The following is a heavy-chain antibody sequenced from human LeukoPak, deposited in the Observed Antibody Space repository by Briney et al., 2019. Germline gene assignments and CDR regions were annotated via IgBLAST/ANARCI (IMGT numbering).Heavy chain of an antibody. J-gene: IGHJ3*02. V-gene: IGHV1-8*01. CDR2: MNPNSGNT. Sequence: ASVKVSCKASGYTFTSYDINWVRQATGQGLEWMGWMNPNSGNTGYAKKFQGRVTMTRNTSISTAYMELSSLRSEDTAVYYCARGPYYYDSSGYYGAFDIWGQGTMVTVSS. CDR3: ARGPYYYDSSGYYGAFDI. CDR1: GYTFTSYD. D-gene: IGHD3-22*01.